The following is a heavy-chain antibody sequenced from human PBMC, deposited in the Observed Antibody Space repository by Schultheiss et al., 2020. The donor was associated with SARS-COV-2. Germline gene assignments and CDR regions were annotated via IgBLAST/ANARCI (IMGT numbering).Heavy chain of an antibody. CDR1: GGSISSYY. V-gene: IGHV4-59*12. CDR2: IYYSGST. CDR3: ARAFTIFGVVTDAFDI. Sequence: SETLSLTCTVSGGSISSYYWSWIRQPPGKGLEWIGYIYYSGSTNYNPSLKSRVTMSVDTSKNQFSLKLSSVTAADTAVYYCARAFTIFGVVTDAFDIWGQGTMVTVSS. J-gene: IGHJ3*02. D-gene: IGHD3-3*01.